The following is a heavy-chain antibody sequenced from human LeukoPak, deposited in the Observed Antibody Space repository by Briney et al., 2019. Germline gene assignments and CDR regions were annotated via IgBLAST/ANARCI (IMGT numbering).Heavy chain of an antibody. CDR2: IIPIFGTA. V-gene: IGHV1-69*13. CDR3: ATVGSGTYLEYYFDF. CDR1: GYTFTNYA. D-gene: IGHD1-26*01. Sequence: GASVKVSCKASGYTFTNYAISWVRQAPGQGLEWMGGIIPIFGTANYAQKFQGRVTITADESTSTAYMELSSLRSEDTAVYYCATVGSGTYLEYYFDFWGQGTLVTVSS. J-gene: IGHJ4*02.